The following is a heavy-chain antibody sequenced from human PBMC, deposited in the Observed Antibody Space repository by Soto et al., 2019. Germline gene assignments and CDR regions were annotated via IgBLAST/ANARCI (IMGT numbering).Heavy chain of an antibody. CDR2: IKSKTDGGTT. J-gene: IGHJ4*02. V-gene: IGHV3-15*01. CDR3: TNDASTYRYCSGGSCSGY. CDR1: GFTFSNAW. D-gene: IGHD2-15*01. Sequence: PGGSLRLSCAASGFTFSNAWMSWVRQAPGKGLEWVGRIKSKTDGGTTDYAAPVKGRFTISRDDSKNTLYLQMNSLKTEDTAVYYCTNDASTYRYCSGGSCSGYWGQGTLVTVSS.